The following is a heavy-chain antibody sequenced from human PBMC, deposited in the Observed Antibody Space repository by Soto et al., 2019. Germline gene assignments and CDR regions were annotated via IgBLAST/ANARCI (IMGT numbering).Heavy chain of an antibody. J-gene: IGHJ4*02. V-gene: IGHV4-4*02. CDR3: ARVGGRYDSRGYYYGGIIDY. CDR2: IYHSGST. D-gene: IGHD3-22*01. CDR1: GGSISSSNW. Sequence: QVQLQESGPGLVKPSGTLSLTCAVSGGSISSSNWWSWVRQPPGKGLEWIGEIYHSGSTNYNPSLKSRVTISGDKSKNQFSLKLGSVTAADTAVYYCARVGGRYDSRGYYYGGIIDYWGQGTLVTVSS.